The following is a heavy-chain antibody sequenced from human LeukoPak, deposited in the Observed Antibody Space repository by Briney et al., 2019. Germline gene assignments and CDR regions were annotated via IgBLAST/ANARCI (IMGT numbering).Heavy chain of an antibody. CDR3: AREGYHNSRGSQSWYTAA. Sequence: ASVKVSCKASGGTFSSYAMSWVRQAPGKGLEWVSAISGSGGSTYYADSVKGRFTISRDNSKNTLHLQMNSLRPEDTAVYYCAREGYHNSRGSQSWYTAAWGQGTLVIVSS. D-gene: IGHD2/OR15-2a*01. J-gene: IGHJ5*02. CDR2: ISGSGGST. CDR1: GGTFSSYA. V-gene: IGHV3-23*01.